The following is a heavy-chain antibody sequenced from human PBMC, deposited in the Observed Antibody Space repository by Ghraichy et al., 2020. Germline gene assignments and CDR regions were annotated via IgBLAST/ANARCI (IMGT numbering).Heavy chain of an antibody. D-gene: IGHD3-3*01. Sequence: SETLSLTCTVSGGSISSYYWSWIRQPAGKGLEWIGRIYTSGSTNYNPSLKSRVTMSVDTSKNQFSLKLSSVTAADTAVYYCAREKDDFWSGYYTPGWIDYWGQGTLVTVSS. CDR2: IYTSGST. V-gene: IGHV4-4*07. CDR1: GGSISSYY. CDR3: AREKDDFWSGYYTPGWIDY. J-gene: IGHJ4*02.